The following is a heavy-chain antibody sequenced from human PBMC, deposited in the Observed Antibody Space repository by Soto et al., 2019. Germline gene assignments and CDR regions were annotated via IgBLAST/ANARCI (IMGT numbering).Heavy chain of an antibody. D-gene: IGHD3-22*01. CDR3: ARPIRYYYEREWRDGFDI. Sequence: SVKVCCKASGYTFTSYAMNWVRQAPGQGLEWMGGIIPIFGTANYTQKFQGRVTITADESTSTAYMELSSLSSDDTAVYYCARPIRYYYEREWRDGFDIWGQGTMVTVSS. CDR1: GYTFTSYA. V-gene: IGHV1-69*13. CDR2: IIPIFGTA. J-gene: IGHJ3*02.